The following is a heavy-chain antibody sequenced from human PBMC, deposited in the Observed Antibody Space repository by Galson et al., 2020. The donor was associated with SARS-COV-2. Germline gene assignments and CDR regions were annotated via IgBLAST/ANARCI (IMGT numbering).Heavy chain of an antibody. CDR1: GYSVSTTNY. CDR3: ARQGVNMIVLVTVPGWYFCL. J-gene: IGHJ2*01. Sequence: SETLSLTCTVSGYSVSTTNYWGWVRQPPGRGLEWIGSVSPSSTTYYNPSLKSRVTLSVDTSKNQLSLRPDSVTAADTVLYYCARQGVNMIVLVTVPGWYFCLWCRGTLVTVAS. CDR2: VSPSSTT. D-gene: IGHD3-22*01. V-gene: IGHV4-38-2*02.